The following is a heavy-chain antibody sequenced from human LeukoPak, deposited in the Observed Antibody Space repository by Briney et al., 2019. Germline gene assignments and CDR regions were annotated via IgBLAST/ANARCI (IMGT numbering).Heavy chain of an antibody. Sequence: SETLSLTCTVSGGSISSHYWSWIRQPPGKGLEWIGYIYYSGSTNYNPSPKSRVTISVDTSKNQFSLKLSSVTAADTAVYYCARVPSLYYDLNGNWFDPWGQGTLVTVSS. J-gene: IGHJ5*02. CDR3: ARVPSLYYDLNGNWFDP. CDR1: GGSISSHY. V-gene: IGHV4-59*11. CDR2: IYYSGST. D-gene: IGHD3-16*01.